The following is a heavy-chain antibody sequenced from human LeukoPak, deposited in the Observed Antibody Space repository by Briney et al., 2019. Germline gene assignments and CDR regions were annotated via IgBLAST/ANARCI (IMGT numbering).Heavy chain of an antibody. V-gene: IGHV4-38-2*02. CDR2: IYHSGST. CDR3: AWEGTSDNYLGIDY. Sequence: SETLSLTCTVSGYSISSGYYWGWIRQPPGKGLEWIGSIYHSGSTYYNPSLKSRVTISVDTSKNQFSLKLSSVTAADTAMYYCAWEGTSDNYLGIDYWGQGTLLTVSS. CDR1: GYSISSGYY. J-gene: IGHJ4*02. D-gene: IGHD2/OR15-2a*01.